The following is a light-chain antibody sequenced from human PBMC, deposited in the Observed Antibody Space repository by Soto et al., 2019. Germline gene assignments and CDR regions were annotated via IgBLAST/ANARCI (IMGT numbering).Light chain of an antibody. CDR3: HQYYSSPYS. CDR1: RTVLSISNNKNY. Sequence: DIALTQSPDSLVVSLGERATITCKTGRTVLSISNNKNYLAWYQQRPGQPPKLLMYYASTRASGVPDRFIGSGSAEEFTLTVAGLQPEDVAVYYCHQYYSSPYSFGQGTRLEI. V-gene: IGKV4-1*01. J-gene: IGKJ2*01. CDR2: YAS.